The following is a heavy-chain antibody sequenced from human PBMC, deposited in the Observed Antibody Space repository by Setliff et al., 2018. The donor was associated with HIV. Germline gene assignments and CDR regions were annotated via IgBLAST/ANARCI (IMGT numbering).Heavy chain of an antibody. J-gene: IGHJ5*02. Sequence: PSETLSLTCDLPGGDSLSTGHWWSWVRQPPGKGLEWIGQVFESGKTRYSDSLRSRLLITISKAKNQFYLNLKSVTAADTAIYYCARDVTGLIRGLDPWGQGTLVTVSS. D-gene: IGHD2-21*02. CDR1: GGDSLSTGHW. CDR3: ARDVTGLIRGLDP. CDR2: VFESGKT. V-gene: IGHV4-4*02.